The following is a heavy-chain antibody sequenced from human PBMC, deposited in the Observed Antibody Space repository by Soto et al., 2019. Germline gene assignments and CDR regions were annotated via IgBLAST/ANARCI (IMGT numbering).Heavy chain of an antibody. CDR3: AKDLQAYGDYNDYSYGMDV. Sequence: QVQLVESGGGVVQPGGSLRLSCTASGFTFTTFGIHWVRQAPGKGLEWVALISYDGHNKYYSDSVKGRFTISRDNYKNTLSLQMNSLRAEDTAVYYCAKDLQAYGDYNDYSYGMDVWGQGTTVSVSS. CDR1: GFTFTTFG. CDR2: ISYDGHNK. J-gene: IGHJ6*02. V-gene: IGHV3-30*18. D-gene: IGHD4-17*01.